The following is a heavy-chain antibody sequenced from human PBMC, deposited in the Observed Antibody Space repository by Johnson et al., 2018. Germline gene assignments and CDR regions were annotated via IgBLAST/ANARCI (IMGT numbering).Heavy chain of an antibody. CDR1: GGNFSIFG. Sequence: QVQLVESGAEVKQPGSSLKVSCKASGGNFSIFGFSWVRQAPGQGLEWMGRIIPSLGIGNYAQKFQGRVTITAAKSTPTSSMELSSLRSEDTAIYYCERDHRPVTMKKDFYYYMDVWGQGTTVTGSS. D-gene: IGHD3-22*01. V-gene: IGHV1-69*09. CDR3: ERDHRPVTMKKDFYYYMDV. J-gene: IGHJ6*03. CDR2: IIPSLGIG.